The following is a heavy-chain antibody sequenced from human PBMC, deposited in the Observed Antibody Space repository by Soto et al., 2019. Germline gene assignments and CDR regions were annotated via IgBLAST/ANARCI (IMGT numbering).Heavy chain of an antibody. Sequence: EVQVVESGGGLIQPGGSLRLSCVASGLIVSDNYMNWVRQAPGKGLEWVSSISGYSGSTYYADSVKGRFTISRDNSKNTLYMQMNSLRAEDTAVYYCARTEYSSGWFRDFDLWGRGTLVTVSS. J-gene: IGHJ2*01. CDR1: GLIVSDNY. CDR2: ISGYSGST. V-gene: IGHV3-23*04. CDR3: ARTEYSSGWFRDFDL. D-gene: IGHD6-19*01.